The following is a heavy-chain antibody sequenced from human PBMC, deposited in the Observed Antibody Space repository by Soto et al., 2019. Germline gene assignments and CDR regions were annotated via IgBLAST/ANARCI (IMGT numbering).Heavy chain of an antibody. V-gene: IGHV3-33*01. CDR1: GFIFSNYG. CDR2: LWFDASNK. D-gene: IGHD3-9*01. Sequence: GGSLRLSCAASGFIFSNYGMYWVRQAPGKGLEWVAILWFDASNKYYADYVKGRFTISRDNSKNTLYLQMNSLRAEDTAVYYCARDLILTGYYVPFDYWGQGTLVTVSS. CDR3: ARDLILTGYYVPFDY. J-gene: IGHJ4*02.